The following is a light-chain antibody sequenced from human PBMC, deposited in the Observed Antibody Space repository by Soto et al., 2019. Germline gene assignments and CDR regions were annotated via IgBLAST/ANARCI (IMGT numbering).Light chain of an antibody. J-gene: IGKJ1*01. CDR2: DVS. CDR1: QSISGW. CDR3: QQYNSYPWT. Sequence: DIKMTQSPSTLSASVGDRVTITCRASQSISGWLAWYQQKPGKAPKLLIYDVSSLESGIPSRFSGSGSGSEFTLAISSLQPDDFATYYCQQYNSYPWTSGQGTKVDIK. V-gene: IGKV1-5*01.